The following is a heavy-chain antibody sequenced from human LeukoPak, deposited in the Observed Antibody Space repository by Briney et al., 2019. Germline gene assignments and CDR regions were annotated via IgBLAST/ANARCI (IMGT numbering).Heavy chain of an antibody. Sequence: KPSETLSLTCTVSGGSISSGDYYWSWIRQPPGKGLEWIGYIYYSGSTYYNPSLKSRVTISVDTSKNQFSLKLSSVTAADTAVYYCARDQCSGGSCHTNYYYYYGMDVWGQGTTVTVSS. V-gene: IGHV4-30-4*01. J-gene: IGHJ6*02. CDR3: ARDQCSGGSCHTNYYYYYGMDV. CDR1: GGSISSGDYY. D-gene: IGHD2-15*01. CDR2: IYYSGST.